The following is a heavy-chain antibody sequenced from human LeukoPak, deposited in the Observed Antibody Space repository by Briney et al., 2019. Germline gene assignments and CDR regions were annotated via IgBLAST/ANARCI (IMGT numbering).Heavy chain of an antibody. J-gene: IGHJ4*02. D-gene: IGHD3-10*01. CDR2: ISYDGSNK. CDR3: AREGRYGSGSYTFDY. CDR1: GFTFSSYA. Sequence: PGRSLRLSCAASGFTFSSYAMHGVRQAPGKGLEWVAVISYDGSNKYYADSVKGRFTISRDNSKNTLYLQMNSLRAEDTAVYYCAREGRYGSGSYTFDYWGQGTLVTVSS. V-gene: IGHV3-30*04.